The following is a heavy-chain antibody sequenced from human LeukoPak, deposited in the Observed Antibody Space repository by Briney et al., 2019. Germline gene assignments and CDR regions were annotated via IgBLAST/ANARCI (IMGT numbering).Heavy chain of an antibody. V-gene: IGHV3-30*02. CDR3: VSTGGGSSGWTFDY. CDR2: IRYDGINE. D-gene: IGHD6-19*01. J-gene: IGHJ4*02. CDR1: EFTFSSYN. Sequence: GGSLRLSCAASEFTFSSYNMNWVRQAPGKGLEWVSFIRYDGINEYYADSVKGRFTISRDNSKNTLYLQMNSLRADDTAVYYCVSTGGGSSGWTFDYWGQGTLVTVSS.